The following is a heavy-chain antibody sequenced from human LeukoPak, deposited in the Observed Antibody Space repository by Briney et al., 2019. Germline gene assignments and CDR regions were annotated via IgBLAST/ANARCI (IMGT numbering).Heavy chain of an antibody. CDR2: ISSSGSAI. D-gene: IGHD6-6*01. Sequence: GGSLRLSCAASGFTFSSYEMNWVRQAPGKVLEWVSYISSSGSAIYYADSVKGRFTISRDNAKNSLYLQMNSLRAEDTAIYYCAILYSSSPLDYWDQGTLVTVSS. V-gene: IGHV3-48*03. CDR3: AILYSSSPLDY. CDR1: GFTFSSYE. J-gene: IGHJ4*02.